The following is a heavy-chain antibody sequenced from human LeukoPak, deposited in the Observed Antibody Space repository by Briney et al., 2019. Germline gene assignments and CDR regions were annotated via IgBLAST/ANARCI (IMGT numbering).Heavy chain of an antibody. J-gene: IGHJ4*02. CDR3: ATMTTVTTGIV. Sequence: GASVKVSCKASGYTFTGYYMHWVRQAPGQGLEWMGRIIPILGIANYAQKFQGRVTITADKSTSTAYMELSSLRSEDTAVYYCATMTTVTTGIVWGQGTLVTVSS. D-gene: IGHD4-17*01. CDR1: GYTFTGYY. CDR2: IIPILGIA. V-gene: IGHV1-69*02.